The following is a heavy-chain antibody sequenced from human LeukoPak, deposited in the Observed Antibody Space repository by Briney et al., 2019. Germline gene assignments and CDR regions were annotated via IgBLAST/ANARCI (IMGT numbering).Heavy chain of an antibody. V-gene: IGHV3-48*01. CDR3: TTSRHSSSWYYNDY. J-gene: IGHJ4*02. D-gene: IGHD6-13*01. CDR1: GFTFSGNS. Sequence: GGSLRLSCVGSGFTFSGNSMNWVRQAPRRGLEWVSHISASSTIIHYADSVKGRVTISRDNAKNSVFLQMNRLRVEDTAVYYCTTSRHSSSWYYNDYWGQGILVTVS. CDR2: ISASSTII.